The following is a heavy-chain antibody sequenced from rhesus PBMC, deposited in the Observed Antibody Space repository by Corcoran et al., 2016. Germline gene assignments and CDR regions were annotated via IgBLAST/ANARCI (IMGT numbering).Heavy chain of an antibody. D-gene: IGHD7-45*01. CDR1: GGSISCFSC. J-gene: IGHJ4*01. V-gene: IGHV4-143*01. CDR2: IYGKSANT. CDR3: ARHGNWGSEGGYFDY. Sequence: QVQLQESGPGLVKPSETLSLTCPVSGGSISCFSCWSWIRQPPGQGREWIGGIYGKSANTYNNPSIKSRVTMSKDTSKNQFSLKLSSVTAADTAVYYCARHGNWGSEGGYFDYWGQGVLVTVSS.